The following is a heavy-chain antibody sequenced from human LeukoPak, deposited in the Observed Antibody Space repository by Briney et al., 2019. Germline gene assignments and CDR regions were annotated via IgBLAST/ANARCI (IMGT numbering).Heavy chain of an antibody. D-gene: IGHD3-22*01. CDR2: IYTSGST. Sequence: SETLSLTCTVSGGSISSGSYYWSWIRQPAGKGLEWIGRIYTSGSTNYNPSLKRRVTISVDTSKNQFSLKLSSVTAADTAVYYCARVSPGYYYDSSGLWGQGTLVTVSS. CDR3: ARVSPGYYYDSSGL. V-gene: IGHV4-61*02. CDR1: GGSISSGSYY. J-gene: IGHJ4*02.